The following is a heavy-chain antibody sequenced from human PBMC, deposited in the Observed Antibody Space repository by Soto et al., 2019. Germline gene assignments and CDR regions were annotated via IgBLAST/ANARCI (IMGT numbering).Heavy chain of an antibody. V-gene: IGHV4-30-2*01. CDR3: ARERGGYGLFDS. D-gene: IGHD5-18*01. CDR1: GGSISDAAYS. CDR2: IYPSGMP. Sequence: QLQLKESGSGLVKPSPTLSLTCPVSGGSISDAAYSWTWIRQPPGKGLEWIGYIYPSGMPFYNPSLRSRVTISIDRSNDQFSLNLRSVTAADTAVYYCARERGGYGLFDSWGQGILVTVSS. J-gene: IGHJ4*02.